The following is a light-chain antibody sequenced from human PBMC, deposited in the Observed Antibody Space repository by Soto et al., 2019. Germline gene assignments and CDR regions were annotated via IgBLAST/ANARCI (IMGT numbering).Light chain of an antibody. CDR3: QQYGSSGT. Sequence: EIGMTQSPSTLSVSAGERVTLSCRASQSISTNLAWYQQPPGQAPRLLIYGASNRATGIPDRFSGTGSGTDFTLTISRLQPEDFAVDDCQQYGSSGTFGQGTMVDI. CDR1: QSISTN. CDR2: GAS. J-gene: IGKJ1*01. V-gene: IGKV3-20*01.